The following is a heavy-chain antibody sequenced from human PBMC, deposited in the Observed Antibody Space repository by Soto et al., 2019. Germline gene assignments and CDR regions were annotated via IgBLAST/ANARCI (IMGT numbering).Heavy chain of an antibody. J-gene: IGHJ6*04. CDR2: ISAYNGNT. Sequence: QVQLVQSGAEVKKPGASVKVSCKASGYTFTSYGISWVRQATGQGLEWMGWISAYNGNTNYAQKLQGRVTMTTDTSTSTAYMELRSLSSADTAVDYCARAAIYDILTGTPQGSTGGMAVWGKGTTVTVSS. CDR1: GYTFTSYG. V-gene: IGHV1-18*04. D-gene: IGHD3-9*01. CDR3: ARAAIYDILTGTPQGSTGGMAV.